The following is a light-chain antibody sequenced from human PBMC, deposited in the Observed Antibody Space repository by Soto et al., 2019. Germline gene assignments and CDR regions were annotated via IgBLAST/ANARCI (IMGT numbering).Light chain of an antibody. Sequence: EIVMTQSPATLSVPPGERATLSCRASQSVCSNLAWNQPKPGQAPRLLSYGASPRATGIPARFSGSGSGTEFTLTHNSLLSEDFAVYYCQQYYNFPPFTFGPGTNVDIK. CDR2: GAS. CDR3: QQYYNFPPFT. J-gene: IGKJ3*01. CDR1: QSVCSN. V-gene: IGKV3-15*01.